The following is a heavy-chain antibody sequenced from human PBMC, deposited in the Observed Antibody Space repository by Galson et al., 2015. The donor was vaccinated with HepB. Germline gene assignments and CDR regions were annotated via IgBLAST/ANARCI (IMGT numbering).Heavy chain of an antibody. D-gene: IGHD2-15*01. J-gene: IGHJ6*02. Sequence: SLRLSCAASGFVFSIYTMNWVRQTPGKGLEWVSSIGSTSEYIYYEDSVKGRFIISRDNAKSSLYLQMNSVTAEDTDVYYCARPIVVEYGMDLWGQGTAVTVSS. CDR2: IGSTSEYI. CDR1: GFVFSIYT. V-gene: IGHV3-21*01. CDR3: ARPIVVEYGMDL.